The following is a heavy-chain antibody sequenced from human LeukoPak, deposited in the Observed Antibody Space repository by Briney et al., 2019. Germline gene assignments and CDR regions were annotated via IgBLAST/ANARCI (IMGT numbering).Heavy chain of an antibody. CDR1: GYTFTSNH. CDR2: IDPSGDST. D-gene: IGHD6-6*01. CDR3: AKIAARDTGEGY. J-gene: IGHJ4*02. Sequence: ASVKVSCKASGYTFTSNHIHWVRQAPGQGLEWMGVIDPSGDSTSYAPKFQGRVTVTRGTSTSTVYMELSSLRSEDTGIYYCAKIAARDTGEGYWGQGTPVTVSS. V-gene: IGHV1-46*01.